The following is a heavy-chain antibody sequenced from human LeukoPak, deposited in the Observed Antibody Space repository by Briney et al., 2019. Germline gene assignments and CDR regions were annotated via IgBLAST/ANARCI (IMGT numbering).Heavy chain of an antibody. CDR3: ARDPTGENWFDP. CDR1: GGSISSGGYY. Sequence: SETLSLTCTVSGGSISSGGYYWSWIRQHPGKGLEWIGYTYYSGSTYYNPSLKSRVTISVDTSKSQFSLKLSSVTAADTAVYYCARDPTGENWFDPWGQGTLVTVSS. D-gene: IGHD3-16*01. V-gene: IGHV4-31*03. CDR2: TYYSGST. J-gene: IGHJ5*02.